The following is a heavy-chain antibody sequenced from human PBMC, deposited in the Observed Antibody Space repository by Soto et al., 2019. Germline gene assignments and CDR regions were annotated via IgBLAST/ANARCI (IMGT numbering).Heavy chain of an antibody. D-gene: IGHD3-10*01. CDR1: GFTFSNAW. V-gene: IGHV3-15*07. CDR3: TTGGILRFGEANFDY. Sequence: EVQLVESGGGLVKPGGSLRLSCAASGFTFSNAWMNWVRQAPGKGLEWVGRIKSKTDGGTTDYAAPVKGRFTISRDDSKNTLYLQMNSLKTEDTAVYYCTTGGILRFGEANFDYWGQGTLVTVSS. J-gene: IGHJ4*02. CDR2: IKSKTDGGTT.